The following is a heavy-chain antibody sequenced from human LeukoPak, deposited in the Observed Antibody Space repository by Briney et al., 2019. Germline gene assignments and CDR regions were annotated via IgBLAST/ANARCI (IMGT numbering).Heavy chain of an antibody. J-gene: IGHJ4*02. Sequence: GGSLRLSCVASGFTFSSYAMSWVRQAPGKGLEWVSAISGSGGSTYYADSVKGRFTISRDNSKNTLYLQMNSLRAEDTAVYYCANLIGSGGVGYWGQGTLVTVSS. CDR3: ANLIGSGGVGY. CDR2: ISGSGGST. V-gene: IGHV3-23*01. D-gene: IGHD3-10*01. CDR1: GFTFSSYA.